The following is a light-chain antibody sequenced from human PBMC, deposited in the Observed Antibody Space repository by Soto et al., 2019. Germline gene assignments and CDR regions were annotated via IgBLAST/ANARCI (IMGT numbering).Light chain of an antibody. CDR2: DST. Sequence: QSVLTQPPSASGTPGQRVTISCSGTNSNIGSNSVSWYLQLPGTAPKLLIYDSTNRPSGIPDRFSGSKSGTSATLAITGLQTGDEAYYYCGTWDTDLSAGVFGGGTKVTVL. J-gene: IGLJ2*01. CDR1: NSNIGSNS. V-gene: IGLV1-51*01. CDR3: GTWDTDLSAGV.